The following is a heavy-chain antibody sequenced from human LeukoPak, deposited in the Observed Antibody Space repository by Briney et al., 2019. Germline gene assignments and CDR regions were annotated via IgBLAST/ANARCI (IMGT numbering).Heavy chain of an antibody. J-gene: IGHJ4*02. CDR2: VYFSGST. D-gene: IGHD3-10*01. CDR1: GFTVSSNY. V-gene: IGHV4-39*01. Sequence: PGGSLRLSCAASGFTVSSNYMSWVRQPPGKGLEWIGTVYFSGSTFSNPSLKSRVTISVDTSKNQFSLKLSSVTAADTAVYYCARHDCYASGSHFDYWGQGTLVSVSS. CDR3: ARHDCYASGSHFDY.